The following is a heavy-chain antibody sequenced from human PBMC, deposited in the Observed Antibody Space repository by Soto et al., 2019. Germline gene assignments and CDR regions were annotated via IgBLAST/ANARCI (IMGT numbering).Heavy chain of an antibody. CDR1: GYIFIHCF. CDR2: INPSSGST. D-gene: IGHD1-26*01. J-gene: IGHJ4*02. V-gene: IGHV1-46*01. Sequence: QVQLVQSGAEVKQPGASVRLSCKASGYIFIHCFMHWVRQAPGQGLEWMGGINPSSGSTTYAQKCQGRVTVTRDTSTSTVYMELSGLGSEDTAMYYCARSLGETTSLFDYWGQGSLVTVSA. CDR3: ARSLGETTSLFDY.